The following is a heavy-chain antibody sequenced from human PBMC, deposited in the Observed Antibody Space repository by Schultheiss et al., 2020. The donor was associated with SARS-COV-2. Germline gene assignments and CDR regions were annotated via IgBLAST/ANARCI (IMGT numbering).Heavy chain of an antibody. J-gene: IGHJ4*02. CDR2: IRSDGNSS. Sequence: GGSLRLSCAASGFTFSSYWMHWARQAPGKGLVWVSRIRSDGNSSRYGDSVKGRFTISRDIAKNTLYLQMNSLRAEDTAVYLCARALVKVPDAMNDYWGQGTLVTVSS. D-gene: IGHD2-2*01. V-gene: IGHV3-74*01. CDR1: GFTFSSYW. CDR3: ARALVKVPDAMNDY.